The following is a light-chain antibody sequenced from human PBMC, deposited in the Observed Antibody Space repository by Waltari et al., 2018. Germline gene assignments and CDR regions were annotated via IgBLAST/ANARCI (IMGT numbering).Light chain of an antibody. V-gene: IGKV1-5*03. Sequence: DIQMTQSPSTLSAPVGDRVTITCRAGQSIRSWLAWYQQKPGKAPKRLISRASTLESGVPSRFSGSGSGTEFTLTISSLQPDDFATYHCQQYKSPPWTFGQGTKVEIK. J-gene: IGKJ1*01. CDR1: QSIRSW. CDR2: RAS. CDR3: QQYKSPPWT.